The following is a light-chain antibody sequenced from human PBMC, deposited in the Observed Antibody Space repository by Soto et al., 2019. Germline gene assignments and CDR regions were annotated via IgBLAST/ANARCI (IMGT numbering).Light chain of an antibody. CDR2: GAS. J-gene: IGKJ1*01. CDR1: QSVSSN. Sequence: EIVMTQSPATLSVSPGERATLSCRASQSVSSNLAWYQQKPGQAPRLLIYGASTRATGIPARFSGSGSGTEFTLTISSLQSEDFAVYYCQKYDKWPWTFGQGTKVDIK. V-gene: IGKV3-15*01. CDR3: QKYDKWPWT.